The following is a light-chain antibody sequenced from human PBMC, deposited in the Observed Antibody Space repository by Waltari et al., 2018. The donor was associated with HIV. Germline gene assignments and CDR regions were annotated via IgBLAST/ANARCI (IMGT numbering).Light chain of an antibody. CDR2: DAS. V-gene: IGKV3-11*01. Sequence: EIVLTPSPATLSLSPGERATLSCRASQSVSNYLAWYQQKPGQAPRLLIYDASNRATGIPAKFSGSGSGTDFTLTISSLEPEDFAVYYCQQRSNWPPGWTFGQGTKVEIK. CDR1: QSVSNY. J-gene: IGKJ1*01. CDR3: QQRSNWPPGWT.